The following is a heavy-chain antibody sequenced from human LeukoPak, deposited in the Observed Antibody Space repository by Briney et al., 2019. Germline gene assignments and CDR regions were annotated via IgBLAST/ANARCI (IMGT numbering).Heavy chain of an antibody. V-gene: IGHV4-59*01. CDR3: AARRTAAAIDY. D-gene: IGHD6-13*01. CDR1: GGSISSYY. CDR2: IYYSGST. Sequence: NPSETLSLTCTVSGGSISSYYWSWIRQPPGKGLEWIGYIYYSGSTNYNPSPKSRVTISVDTSKNQFSLKLSSVTAADTAVYYCAARRTAAAIDYWGQGTLVTVSS. J-gene: IGHJ4*02.